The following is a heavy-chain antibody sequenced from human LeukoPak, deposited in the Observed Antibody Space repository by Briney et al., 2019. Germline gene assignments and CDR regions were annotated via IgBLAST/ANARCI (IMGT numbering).Heavy chain of an antibody. V-gene: IGHV3-23*01. D-gene: IGHD2-15*01. CDR3: AKGISGTSYSSLDH. J-gene: IGHJ4*02. Sequence: GGSLRLSCGASGFTFSNCAMHWVRQAPGKGLEWVSVLSSSGDTTNYADSVKGRFTISRDISKNTLYLQMNSLRAEDTALYYCAKGISGTSYSSLDHWGQGALVTVSS. CDR2: LSSSGDTT. CDR1: GFTFSNCA.